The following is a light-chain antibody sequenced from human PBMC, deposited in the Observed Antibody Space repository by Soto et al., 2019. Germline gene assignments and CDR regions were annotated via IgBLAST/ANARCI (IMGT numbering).Light chain of an antibody. J-gene: IGLJ2*01. Sequence: QLVLTQSPSASASLGASVKLTCTLSSGHSSYAIAWHQQQPEKGPRYLMKLNSDGSHNKGDGIPDRFSGSSSGAERYLTISSLQSEDEADYYCQTWGTGIPVVFGGGTKVTVL. CDR3: QTWGTGIPVV. CDR2: LNSDGSH. V-gene: IGLV4-69*01. CDR1: SGHSSYA.